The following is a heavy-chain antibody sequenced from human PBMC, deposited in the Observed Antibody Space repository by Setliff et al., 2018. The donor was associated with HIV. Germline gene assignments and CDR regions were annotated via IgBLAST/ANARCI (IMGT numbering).Heavy chain of an antibody. V-gene: IGHV3-33*06. Sequence: GGSLRLSCVASGFTFRNYGIHWVRQAPGKGLEWVAIIWYDGSNEHYADSVKGRFTISRDNSKNTLYLQMNNLRAEDTAVYYCAKDMFSGFSSRWSPLDYWGQGTLVTVSS. D-gene: IGHD2-2*01. J-gene: IGHJ4*02. CDR2: IWYDGSNE. CDR1: GFTFRNYG. CDR3: AKDMFSGFSSRWSPLDY.